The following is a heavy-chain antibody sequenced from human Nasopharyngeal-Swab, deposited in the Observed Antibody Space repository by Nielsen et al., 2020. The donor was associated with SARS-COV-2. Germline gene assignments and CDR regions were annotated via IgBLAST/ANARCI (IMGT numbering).Heavy chain of an antibody. J-gene: IGHJ4*02. V-gene: IGHV4-39*01. CDR3: ASHDYGDYGVVDY. D-gene: IGHD4-17*01. Sequence: WIRQPPGKGLEWIGSIYYSGSTYYNPSLKSRVTISLDTSKNQFSLKLSSVTAADTAVYYCASHDYGDYGVVDYWGQGTLVTVSS. CDR2: IYYSGST.